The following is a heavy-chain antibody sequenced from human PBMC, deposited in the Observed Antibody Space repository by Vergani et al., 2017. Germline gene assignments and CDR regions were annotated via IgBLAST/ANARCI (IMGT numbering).Heavy chain of an antibody. CDR2: ISSSSSYI. V-gene: IGHV3-21*01. J-gene: IGHJ6*03. Sequence: EVQLVESGGGLVKPGGSLRLSCAASGFTFSSYSMNWVRQAPGKGLEWVSSISSSSSYIYYADSVKGRFTISRDNAKNSLYLQMNSLRAEDTAVYYCASYTGGDSSSWYYYYYYIDVWGKGTTVTVSS. CDR1: GFTFSSYS. CDR3: ASYTGGDSSSWYYYYYYIDV. D-gene: IGHD6-13*01.